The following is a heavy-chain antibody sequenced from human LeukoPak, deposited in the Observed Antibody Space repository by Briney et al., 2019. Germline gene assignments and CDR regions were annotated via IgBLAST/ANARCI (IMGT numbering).Heavy chain of an antibody. V-gene: IGHV3-30*18. D-gene: IGHD7-27*01. Sequence: PGRSLRLSCAASGFTFSSYGMYWVRQAPGKGLELVAVISYDGSNKYYADSVKGRFTISRNNSKNTLYLQMNSLRAEDTAVYYCAKEAGNWGYFDYWGQGTLVTVSS. J-gene: IGHJ4*02. CDR1: GFTFSSYG. CDR3: AKEAGNWGYFDY. CDR2: ISYDGSNK.